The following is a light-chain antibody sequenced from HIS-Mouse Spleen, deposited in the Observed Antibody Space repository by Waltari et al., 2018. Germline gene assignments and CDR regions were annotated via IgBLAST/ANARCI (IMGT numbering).Light chain of an antibody. CDR1: ALPQKY. Sequence: SYELTQPPSVSVSPGQTARITCSGDALPQKYAYWYQQKSGQAPVLVIYEDSKRPSGIPERFSGSSSGTMATLTISGAQVEDEADYYCYSTDSSGRVFGGGTKLTVL. CDR3: YSTDSSGRV. V-gene: IGLV3-10*01. J-gene: IGLJ3*02. CDR2: EDS.